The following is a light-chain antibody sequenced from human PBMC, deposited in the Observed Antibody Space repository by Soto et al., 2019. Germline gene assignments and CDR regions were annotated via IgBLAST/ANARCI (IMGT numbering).Light chain of an antibody. Sequence: QSALTQPASVSGSPGQSITISYTGTSRDVGGYDYVSWYQQHPGKAPKLMVSEVSNRPSGVSDRFSGSKSGNTASLTISGLQAEDEADYYCSSYTSSTTQVFGTGTKVTVL. CDR3: SSYTSSTTQV. CDR1: SRDVGGYDY. CDR2: EVS. V-gene: IGLV2-14*01. J-gene: IGLJ1*01.